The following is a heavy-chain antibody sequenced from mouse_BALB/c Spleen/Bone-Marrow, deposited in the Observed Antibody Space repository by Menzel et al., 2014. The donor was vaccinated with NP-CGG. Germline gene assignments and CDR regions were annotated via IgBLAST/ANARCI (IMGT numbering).Heavy chain of an antibody. D-gene: IGHD2-1*01. Sequence: EVQVVESGPELVKPGASVKMSCKASVYTFTNYVIHWVKQKPGQGLEWIGYINPYNDGTKYNEKFRGKATLTSDESSSTAYMELSSLASEDSAVYYCARGGGNFFPPMDYWGQGTSVTVSS. J-gene: IGHJ4*01. CDR2: INPYNDGT. CDR1: VYTFTNYV. V-gene: IGHV1-14*01. CDR3: ARGGGNFFPPMDY.